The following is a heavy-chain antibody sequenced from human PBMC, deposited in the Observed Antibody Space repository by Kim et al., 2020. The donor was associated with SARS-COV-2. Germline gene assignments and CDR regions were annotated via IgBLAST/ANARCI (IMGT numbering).Heavy chain of an antibody. J-gene: IGHJ6*02. D-gene: IGHD3-22*01. CDR1: GGSISSTSDY. CDR2: IYYSGST. Sequence: SETLSLTCIVSGGSISSTSDYWGWIRQPPGKGLEWIGSIYYSGSTYYIPSLKSRVTVSVDTSKNQFSLKLSSVTAADTAVYYCARHGNYYDGSGYYPIYYYGMDVWGQGTTVTVSS. V-gene: IGHV4-39*01. CDR3: ARHGNYYDGSGYYPIYYYGMDV.